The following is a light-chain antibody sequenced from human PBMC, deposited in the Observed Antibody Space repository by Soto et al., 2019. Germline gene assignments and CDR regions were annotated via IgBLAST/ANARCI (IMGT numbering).Light chain of an antibody. Sequence: KTQSPSTLSASVGDRVAITCRASQSISSWLAWYQQKPGKAPKLLIYDASSLESGVPSRFSGSGSGTEFTLTISSLQPDDFATYYCQQYNSYPWTFGQGTKVDIK. V-gene: IGKV1-5*01. J-gene: IGKJ1*01. CDR1: QSISSW. CDR3: QQYNSYPWT. CDR2: DAS.